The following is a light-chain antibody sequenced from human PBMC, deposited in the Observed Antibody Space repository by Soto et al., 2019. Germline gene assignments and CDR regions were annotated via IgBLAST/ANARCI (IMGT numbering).Light chain of an antibody. CDR3: QQTYNTPFT. CDR2: AAS. Sequence: DIQMTQSPSSLSASVGDRVTITCRASQIIGNYLNWYQQKPGKAPKFLIYAASTLQSGVPSRFSSSGSGTDFTLTINSLQPEDFATYYCQQTYNTPFTFGPGTKVDIK. J-gene: IGKJ3*01. CDR1: QIIGNY. V-gene: IGKV1-39*01.